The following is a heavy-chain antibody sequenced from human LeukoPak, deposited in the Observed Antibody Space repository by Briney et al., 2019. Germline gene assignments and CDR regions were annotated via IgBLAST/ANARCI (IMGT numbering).Heavy chain of an antibody. D-gene: IGHD3-22*01. CDR1: GYSISIGYE. CDR3: AKSNGYGLIDI. V-gene: IGHV4-38-2*02. Sequence: PSETLSLTCTVSGYSISIGYEWGWIRQTPGKGLGWIGYIYHGERTDYNPSLQSRVTISVDTSKNQFSLKLNPVTAADTAVYYCAKSNGYGLIDIWGQGTMVTVPS. CDR2: IYHGERT. J-gene: IGHJ3*02.